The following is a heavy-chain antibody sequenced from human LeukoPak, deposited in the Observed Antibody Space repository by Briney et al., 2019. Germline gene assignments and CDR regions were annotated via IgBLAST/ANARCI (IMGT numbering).Heavy chain of an antibody. J-gene: IGHJ6*02. V-gene: IGHV1-69*13. CDR2: IIPIFGTA. Sequence: SVKVSCKASGGTFSSYAISWVRQAPGQGLEWVGGIIPIFGTANYAQKFQGRVTITADESTSTAYMELSSLRSEDTAVYYCARFPLDIVVVPAAPYGMDVWGQGTTVTVSS. CDR1: GGTFSSYA. CDR3: ARFPLDIVVVPAAPYGMDV. D-gene: IGHD2-2*01.